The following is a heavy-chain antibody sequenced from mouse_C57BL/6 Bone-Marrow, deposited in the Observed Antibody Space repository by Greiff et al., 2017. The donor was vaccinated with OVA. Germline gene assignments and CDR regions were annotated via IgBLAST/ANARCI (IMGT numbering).Heavy chain of an antibody. CDR2: ISYDGSN. CDR3: AREGGQAPYAMDY. D-gene: IGHD3-2*02. Sequence: EVQVVESGPGLVKPSQSLSLTCSVTGYSITSGYYWNWIRQFPGNKLEWMGYISYDGSNNYNPSLKNRISITRDTSKNQFFLKLNSVTTENTATNSCAREGGQAPYAMDYWGKGPSVTVSS. J-gene: IGHJ4*01. V-gene: IGHV3-6*01. CDR1: GYSITSGYY.